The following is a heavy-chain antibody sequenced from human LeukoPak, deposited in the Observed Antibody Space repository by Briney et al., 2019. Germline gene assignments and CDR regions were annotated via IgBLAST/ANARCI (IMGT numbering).Heavy chain of an antibody. V-gene: IGHV4-39*01. CDR2: IYYSGST. Sequence: SETLSLTCTVSGGSISSSSYYWGWIRQPPGKGLEWIGSIYYSGSTYYNPSLKSRVTISVDTSKNQFSLKLSSVTAADTAVYYCARQYDSSGYYYYYFDYWGQGTLVTASS. CDR1: GGSISSSSYY. J-gene: IGHJ4*02. D-gene: IGHD3-22*01. CDR3: ARQYDSSGYYYYYFDY.